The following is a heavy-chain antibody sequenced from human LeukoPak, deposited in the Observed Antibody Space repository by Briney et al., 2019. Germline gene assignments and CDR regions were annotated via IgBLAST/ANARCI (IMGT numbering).Heavy chain of an antibody. CDR2: INHSGST. CDR3: ARALLLVTDAFDI. D-gene: IGHD2-21*02. V-gene: IGHV4-34*01. CDR1: GGSFSGYY. Sequence: SETPSLTCAVYGGSFSGYYWSWIRQPPGKGLEWIGEINHSGSTNYNPSLKSRVTISVDTSKSQFSLKLSSVTAADTAVYYCARALLLVTDAFDIWGQGTMVTVSS. J-gene: IGHJ3*02.